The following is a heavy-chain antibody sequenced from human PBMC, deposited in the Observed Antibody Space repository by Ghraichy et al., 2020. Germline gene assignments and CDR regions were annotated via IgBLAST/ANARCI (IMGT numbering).Heavy chain of an antibody. J-gene: IGHJ4*02. CDR1: GFIFDDFT. D-gene: IGHD3-3*01. CDR2: ISWDGRDT. Sequence: LSLTCTASGFIFDDFTMHWVRQVPGKGLEWVSLISWDGRDTYYADSVKGRFTISRDNGKNSLSLQMNSLKAEDTALYYCAKDNGFWSGYYVGGGPAIDYWGQGALVTVSS. CDR3: AKDNGFWSGYYVGGGPAIDY. V-gene: IGHV3-43*01.